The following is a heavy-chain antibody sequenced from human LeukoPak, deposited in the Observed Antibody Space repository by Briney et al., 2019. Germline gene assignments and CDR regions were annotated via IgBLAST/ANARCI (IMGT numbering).Heavy chain of an antibody. CDR3: AKDLNGYCSSTSCYPSNWFDP. CDR2: ISGSGGST. Sequence: GGSLRLSCAASGFTFSSYAMSWVRQAPGKGLEWVSAISGSGGSTYYADSVKGRFTISRDNSKNTLYLQMNRLRAEDTAVYYCAKDLNGYCSSTSCYPSNWFDPWGQGTLVTVSS. D-gene: IGHD2-2*01. CDR1: GFTFSSYA. V-gene: IGHV3-23*01. J-gene: IGHJ5*02.